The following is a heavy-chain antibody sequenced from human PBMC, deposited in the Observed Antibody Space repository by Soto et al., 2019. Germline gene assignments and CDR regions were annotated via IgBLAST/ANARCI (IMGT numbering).Heavy chain of an antibody. V-gene: IGHV1-8*01. Sequence: QVQLVQSGAEVRKPGASVKVSCKASGYTFTTYDINWLRQARGQGLQWMGWMNPDSGTTGYAQTFQGRVTLTRDTSMNTAYMELSRLTYEATAVYYCTRNRRETGDFDFWGQGTLVTVSS. CDR2: MNPDSGTT. D-gene: IGHD7-27*01. J-gene: IGHJ4*02. CDR3: TRNRRETGDFDF. CDR1: GYTFTTYD.